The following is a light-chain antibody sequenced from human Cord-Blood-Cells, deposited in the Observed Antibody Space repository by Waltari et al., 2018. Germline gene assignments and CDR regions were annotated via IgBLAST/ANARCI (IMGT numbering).Light chain of an antibody. J-gene: IGLJ1*01. CDR2: DVS. V-gene: IGLV2-14*01. CDR3: SSYTSSSTYV. CDR1: SSDVGGYNY. Sequence: QSALTQPASVSGSPGQSITISCTGTSSDVGGYNYVSWYQQHPGKAPKLMSYDVSQRPSGVSNRFSGSKSGNTASLTISGLQAEDEADYYCSSYTSSSTYVFGTGTKVTVL.